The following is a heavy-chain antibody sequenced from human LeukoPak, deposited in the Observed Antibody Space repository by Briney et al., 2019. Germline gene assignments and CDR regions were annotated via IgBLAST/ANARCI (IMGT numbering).Heavy chain of an antibody. Sequence: PSETLSLTCSVSGGSIRAYYWSWIRQPPGKGLEWIGYIYHSGITNYNPSLKSRVTISVDTSKNQFSLELSSVTAADTAVYYCARDGYSGSSLFDSWGQGTLFTVSS. CDR1: GGSIRAYY. V-gene: IGHV4-59*01. D-gene: IGHD1-26*01. CDR2: IYHSGIT. CDR3: ARDGYSGSSLFDS. J-gene: IGHJ4*02.